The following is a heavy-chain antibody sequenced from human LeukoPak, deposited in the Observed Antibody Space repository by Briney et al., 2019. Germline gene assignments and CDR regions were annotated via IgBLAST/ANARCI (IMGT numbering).Heavy chain of an antibody. V-gene: IGHV1-69*05. D-gene: IGHD3-3*01. CDR3: AITMRGGDFWSGYYKTPGDY. CDR2: INPIFGTA. Sequence: GASVKVSCKASGCTFSSYAISWVRQAPGQGLEWMGGINPIFGTANYAQKFQGRVTITTDKCTSTPYMELSSLRADDTAVYYCAITMRGGDFWSGYYKTPGDYWGQGTLVTVSS. CDR1: GCTFSSYA. J-gene: IGHJ4*02.